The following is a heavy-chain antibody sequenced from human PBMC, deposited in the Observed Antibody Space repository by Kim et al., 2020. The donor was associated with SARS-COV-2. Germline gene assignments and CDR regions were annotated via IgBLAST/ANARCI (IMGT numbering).Heavy chain of an antibody. J-gene: IGHJ5*02. CDR3: ARGGPLWFGELYWFDP. D-gene: IGHD3-10*01. CDR2: INAGNGNT. Sequence: ASVKVSCKASGYTFTSYAMHWVRQAPGQRLEWMGWINAGNGNTKYSQKFQGRVTITRDTSASTAYMELSSLRSEDTAVYYCARGGPLWFGELYWFDPWGQGTLVTVSS. CDR1: GYTFTSYA. V-gene: IGHV1-3*01.